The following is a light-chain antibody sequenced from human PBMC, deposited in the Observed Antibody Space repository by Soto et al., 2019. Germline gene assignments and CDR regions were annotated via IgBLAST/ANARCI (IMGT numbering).Light chain of an antibody. CDR2: AAS. J-gene: IGKJ4*01. CDR1: ESVTTN. Sequence: ELVMTQSPATLSVSLGERATLSCSSRESVTTNLAWYQQTPGQAPRLVMYAASTRATGVPVRFIGSGSGTEFTLTISSLQSDDFGIYYCQQYHKWPPLTFGGGTKVDIK. V-gene: IGKV3-15*01. CDR3: QQYHKWPPLT.